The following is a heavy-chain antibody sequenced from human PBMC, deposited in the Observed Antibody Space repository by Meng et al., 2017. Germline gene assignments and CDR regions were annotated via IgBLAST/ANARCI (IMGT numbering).Heavy chain of an antibody. D-gene: IGHD3-22*01. V-gene: IGHV3-15*01. CDR1: GFTFSNAW. J-gene: IGHJ4*02. CDR3: QWLSTHPPDC. Sequence: VALVGSGGGFVEPGGSSRLSCATSGFTFSNAWLSWVRQTPGKGLEWLGRIKSKTDGETTDYAAPVKGRFSISRDDAKNTLYLQMKSLKTEDTAVYYCQWLSTHPPDCWGQGTLVTVSS. CDR2: IKSKTDGETT.